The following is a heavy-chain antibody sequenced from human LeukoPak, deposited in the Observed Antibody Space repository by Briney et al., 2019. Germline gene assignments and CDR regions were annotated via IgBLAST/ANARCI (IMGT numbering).Heavy chain of an antibody. Sequence: GGSLRLSCEASGFTFSNYGMSWLRQAEGKGLEWVSRFDSGGDRYYVDSVKGRFTISRANSKNTLYLQMNSLRAEDTAVYYCARVEAHYYDSSGYFFWGQGTLVTVSS. CDR2: FDSGGDR. D-gene: IGHD3-22*01. J-gene: IGHJ4*02. CDR3: ARVEAHYYDSSGYFF. V-gene: IGHV3-23*01. CDR1: GFTFSNYG.